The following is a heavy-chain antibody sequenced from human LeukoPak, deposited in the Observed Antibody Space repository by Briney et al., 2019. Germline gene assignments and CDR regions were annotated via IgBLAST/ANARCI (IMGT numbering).Heavy chain of an antibody. V-gene: IGHV3-7*01. J-gene: IGHJ4*02. CDR2: IKEDGSET. D-gene: IGHD5-24*01. CDR1: GFISKKYW. Sequence: GGSLRLSCAASGFISKKYWMNWVRQVPGKGLECLANIKEDGSETYYADSVKGRFTISRDNPKNLLFLQMNSLRVEDTAVYYCARETPRRGETRDGYRWGQGTVVTVSS. CDR3: ARETPRRGETRDGYR.